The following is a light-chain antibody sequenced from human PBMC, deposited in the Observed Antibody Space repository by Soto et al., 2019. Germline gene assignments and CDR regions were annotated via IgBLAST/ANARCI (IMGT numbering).Light chain of an antibody. J-gene: IGKJ3*01. CDR3: QKYGSSFT. V-gene: IGKV3-20*01. CDR1: QSVSSSQ. Sequence: EIVLTQSPGTLSLSPGERATLSCRASQSVSSSQLAWYQQKPGQAPRLLIYGASSRATGIPDRFSGSGSGTDFTITISILEHEDFAVYYCQKYGSSFTFGPGTKVDIK. CDR2: GAS.